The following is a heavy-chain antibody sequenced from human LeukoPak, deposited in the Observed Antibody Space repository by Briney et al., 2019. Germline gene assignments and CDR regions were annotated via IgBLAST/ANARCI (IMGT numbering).Heavy chain of an antibody. D-gene: IGHD3/OR15-3a*01. V-gene: IGHV4-59*01. Sequence: SETLSLTCTVSGGSINSYYWTWIRQPPGKGLECIGYIFYSGHTNYNPSFKSRVIMSVDTSKNQFSLKLSSVTAADTAVYYCAREGTSRAFDIWGRGTMVTVSS. CDR2: IFYSGHT. J-gene: IGHJ3*02. CDR3: AREGTSRAFDI. CDR1: GGSINSYY.